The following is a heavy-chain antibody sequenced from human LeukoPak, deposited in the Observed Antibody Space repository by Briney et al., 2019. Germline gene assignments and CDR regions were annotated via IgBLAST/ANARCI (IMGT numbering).Heavy chain of an antibody. V-gene: IGHV3-30*02. Sequence: GGSLRLSCAASGFTFSSYGMHWVRQAPGKGLEWVAYIQHDGRNKYYADSVKGLFTISRDKSNDTLYLQMNILRAEDTAVYYCAKPRPGNYPQPNDYWGQGTLVTVSS. D-gene: IGHD3-10*01. J-gene: IGHJ4*02. CDR3: AKPRPGNYPQPNDY. CDR1: GFTFSSYG. CDR2: IQHDGRNK.